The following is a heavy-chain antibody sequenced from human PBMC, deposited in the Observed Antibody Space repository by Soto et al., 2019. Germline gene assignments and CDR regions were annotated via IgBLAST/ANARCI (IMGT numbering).Heavy chain of an antibody. Sequence: QVPLVQSGAEVKKPGSSVTVTCKASGGTFSSYAIHWVRQAPGQGLEWMGGIIPMYGPAKYAQRFQGRVTITADESTTTVYMELTSLTSQDTAVYYCARVISMVRGVIDNRFDPWGHGTLLTVSS. D-gene: IGHD3-10*01. CDR3: ARVISMVRGVIDNRFDP. V-gene: IGHV1-69*01. CDR1: GGTFSSYA. J-gene: IGHJ5*02. CDR2: IIPMYGPA.